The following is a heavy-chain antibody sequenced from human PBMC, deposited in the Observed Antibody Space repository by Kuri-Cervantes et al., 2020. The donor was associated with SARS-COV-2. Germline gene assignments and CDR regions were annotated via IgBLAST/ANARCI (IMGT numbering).Heavy chain of an antibody. CDR1: GYTFTGYY. J-gene: IGHJ6*03. CDR3: ASSGITGSVYYYMDV. Sequence: ASVKVSCKASGYTFTGYYMHWVRQAPGQGLEWMGWISAYNGNTNYAQKLQGRVTMTTDTSTSTAYMELRSLRSDDTAVYYCASSGITGSVYYYMDVWGKGTTVTVSS. V-gene: IGHV1-18*04. D-gene: IGHD1-20*01. CDR2: ISAYNGNT.